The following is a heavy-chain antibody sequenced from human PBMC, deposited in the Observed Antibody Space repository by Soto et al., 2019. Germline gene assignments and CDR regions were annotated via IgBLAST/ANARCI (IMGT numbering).Heavy chain of an antibody. J-gene: IGHJ3*02. CDR2: IIPILGIA. Sequence: ASVKVSCKASGGTFSSYTISWVRQAPGQGLEWMGRIIPILGIANYAQKFQGRVTITADKSTSTAYMELSSLRSGDTAVYYCARDLGSPSHRETYYYDSRGYRRHQNIWG. D-gene: IGHD3-22*01. V-gene: IGHV1-69*04. CDR3: ARDLGSPSHRETYYYDSRGYRRHQNI. CDR1: GGTFSSYT.